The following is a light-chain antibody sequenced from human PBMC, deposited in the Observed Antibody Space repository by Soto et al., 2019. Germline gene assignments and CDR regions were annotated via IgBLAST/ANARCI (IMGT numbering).Light chain of an antibody. CDR3: QQYDSSPLT. CDR1: QSVSSSY. V-gene: IGKV3-20*01. J-gene: IGKJ1*01. CDR2: GAS. Sequence: EIVLTHSPGTLSLSPGERATLSCRASQSVSSSYLAWYQQKPGQAPRLLIYGASSRATGIPDRFSGSGSGTDFTLTISRLEPEDFAVYYCQQYDSSPLTFGQGTKVEIK.